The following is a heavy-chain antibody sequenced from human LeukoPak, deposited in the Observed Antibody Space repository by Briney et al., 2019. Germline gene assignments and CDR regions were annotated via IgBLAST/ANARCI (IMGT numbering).Heavy chain of an antibody. J-gene: IGHJ4*02. CDR3: ARGGGIVVVPAALNGFDY. D-gene: IGHD2-2*01. CDR2: ISYDGSNK. CDR1: GFTFSSYA. V-gene: IGHV3-30*04. Sequence: GGSLRLSCAASGFTFSSYAMHWVRQAPGKGLEWAAVISYDGSNKYYADSVKGRFTISRDNSKNTLYLQMNSLRAEDTAVYYCARGGGIVVVPAALNGFDYWGQGTLVTVSS.